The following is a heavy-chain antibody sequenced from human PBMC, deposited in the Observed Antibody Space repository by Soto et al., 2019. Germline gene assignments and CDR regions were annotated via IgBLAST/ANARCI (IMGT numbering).Heavy chain of an antibody. J-gene: IGHJ5*02. CDR1: GYTFTDYY. V-gene: IGHV1-2*02. CDR2: INPNSGGT. CDR3: ARGDVGVVASFDP. D-gene: IGHD2-15*01. Sequence: ASVEVSCKASGYTFTDYYIHWVRQAPGQGLEWMGWINPNSGGTNYAQKFQGRVTMTRDTSISTAYMELSRLISDDTAVYYCARGDVGVVASFDPWGQGALVTVSS.